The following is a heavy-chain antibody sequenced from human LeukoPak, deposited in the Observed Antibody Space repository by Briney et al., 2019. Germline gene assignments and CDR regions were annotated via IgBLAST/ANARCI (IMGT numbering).Heavy chain of an antibody. CDR2: ISGSDGST. CDR1: GFTFSSYA. J-gene: IGHJ6*03. Sequence: GGSLRLSCAASGFTFSSYAMSWVRQAPGKGLEWVSAISGSDGSTYYADSVKGRFTISRDNSKNTLYLQMNSLRAEDTAVYYCAKPPYSYGLRALDCMDVWGKGTTVTVSS. CDR3: AKPPYSYGLRALDCMDV. V-gene: IGHV3-23*01. D-gene: IGHD5-18*01.